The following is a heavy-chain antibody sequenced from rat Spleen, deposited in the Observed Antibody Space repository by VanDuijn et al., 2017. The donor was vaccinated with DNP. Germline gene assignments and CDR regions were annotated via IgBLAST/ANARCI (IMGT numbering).Heavy chain of an antibody. CDR1: GFTFSDYN. J-gene: IGHJ1*01. V-gene: IGHV5S23*01. CDR2: ISTGGGNT. CDR3: ASLGNPPFYWYFDL. Sequence: EVQLVESGGGLIQPGGSLILSCAASGFTFSDYNMAWVSQAPTKGLEWVASISTGGGNTYYRDSVKGRFTISRDNAKTTQYLQMDSLRSEDTATYYCASLGNPPFYWYFDLWGPGTMVTVSS. D-gene: IGHD3-1*01.